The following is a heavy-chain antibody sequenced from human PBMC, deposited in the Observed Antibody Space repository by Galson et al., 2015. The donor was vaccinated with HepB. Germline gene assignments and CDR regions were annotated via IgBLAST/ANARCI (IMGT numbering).Heavy chain of an antibody. J-gene: IGHJ6*02. D-gene: IGHD2-8*01. CDR3: AKDQNCTKSVCYTYFYNGMDV. Sequence: SLRLSCAASKFSFSDYAMSWVRQAPGKGLEWLSFISGSGISTYYANSVKGRFTISRDNSNNMLYLQMNSLRAEDTAVYYYAKDQNCTKSVCYTYFYNGMDVWGQGTTVTVSS. CDR1: KFSFSDYA. V-gene: IGHV3-23*01. CDR2: ISGSGIST.